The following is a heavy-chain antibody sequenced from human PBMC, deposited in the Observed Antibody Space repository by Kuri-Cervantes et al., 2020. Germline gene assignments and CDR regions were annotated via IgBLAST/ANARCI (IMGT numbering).Heavy chain of an antibody. CDR1: EFTFSSYG. D-gene: IGHD1-26*01. Sequence: GESLKISCAASEFTFSSYGMHWVRQAPGKGLEWVAFIRYDGSNKYYADSVKGRFTISRDNSKNTLYLQMNSLRAEDTAVYYCARDSGTNSGSYGDGAFDIWGQGTMVTVSS. CDR3: ARDSGTNSGSYGDGAFDI. CDR2: IRYDGSNK. J-gene: IGHJ3*02. V-gene: IGHV3-30*02.